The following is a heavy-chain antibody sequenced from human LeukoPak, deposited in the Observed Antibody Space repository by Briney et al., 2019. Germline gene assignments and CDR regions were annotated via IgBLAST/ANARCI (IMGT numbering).Heavy chain of an antibody. CDR1: GFTFSSYA. Sequence: GGSLRLSCAAFGFTFSSYAMSWVRQAPGKGLEWVSAISGSAGSTNYADSVKGRFTISRDNSKNTLFLQMNSLRTEDTAVYYCARKYYYHSSGHYLDVFDIWGQGTMVTASS. CDR3: ARKYYYHSSGHYLDVFDI. V-gene: IGHV3-23*01. CDR2: ISGSAGST. D-gene: IGHD3-22*01. J-gene: IGHJ3*02.